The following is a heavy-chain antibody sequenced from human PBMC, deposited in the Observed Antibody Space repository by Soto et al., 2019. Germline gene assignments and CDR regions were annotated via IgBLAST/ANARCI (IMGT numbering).Heavy chain of an antibody. D-gene: IGHD2-15*01. V-gene: IGHV1-18*01. J-gene: IGHJ6*02. CDR2: ISVYNGNT. CDR3: ARKGNCCRGEYYGMDV. Sequence: ASVKVSCKASGYTFTSYGISWVRQAPGQGLEWMGWISVYNGNTTFAQKLQGRVPMPTDKSPRTPYMELRGLRFDDTSFFYCARKGNCCRGEYYGMDVWGQGTTVTVSS. CDR1: GYTFTSYG.